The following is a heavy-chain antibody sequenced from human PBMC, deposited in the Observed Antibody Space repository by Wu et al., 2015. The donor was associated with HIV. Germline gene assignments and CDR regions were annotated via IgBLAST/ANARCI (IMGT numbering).Heavy chain of an antibody. V-gene: IGHV1-2*02. CDR3: ARIEYRSGWMGIDY. CDR2: INSNSGGT. Sequence: QVRLVQSGVEVKETGASVKVSCEISGYTFTNFGISWVRQAPGQGLDWVGWINSNSGGTNYAQKFQGRVTMTRDTSISTAYMELSRLRSDDTAVYYCARIEYRSGWMGIDYWGQGTLVTVSS. D-gene: IGHD6-19*01. CDR1: GYTFTNFG. J-gene: IGHJ4*02.